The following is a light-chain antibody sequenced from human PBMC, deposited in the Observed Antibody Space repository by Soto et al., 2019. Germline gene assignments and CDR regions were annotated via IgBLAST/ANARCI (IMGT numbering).Light chain of an antibody. CDR3: FSYTSSGTYV. CDR1: SSDVGNYKY. V-gene: IGLV2-14*01. CDR2: EVS. Sequence: QSELTQPASVSGSPGQSITISCTGTSSDVGNYKYVSWYQQHPGKAPKLMIYEVSNRPSGVSNRFSGSKSGNTASLTISGLQAEDETDYYCFSYTSSGTYVFGTGTKVT. J-gene: IGLJ1*01.